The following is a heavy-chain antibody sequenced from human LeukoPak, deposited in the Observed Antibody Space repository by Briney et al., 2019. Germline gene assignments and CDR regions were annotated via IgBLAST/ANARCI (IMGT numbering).Heavy chain of an antibody. CDR1: GFTFSSYG. V-gene: IGHV3-33*01. Sequence: GRSLRLSCAASGFTFSSYGMHWVRQAPGKGLEWAAVIWYDGSNKYYADSVKGRFTISRDNSKNTLYLQMNSLRAEDTAVYYCARDRDSIVGATTFWFDPWGQGTLVTVSS. CDR3: ARDRDSIVGATTFWFDP. J-gene: IGHJ5*02. D-gene: IGHD1-26*01. CDR2: IWYDGSNK.